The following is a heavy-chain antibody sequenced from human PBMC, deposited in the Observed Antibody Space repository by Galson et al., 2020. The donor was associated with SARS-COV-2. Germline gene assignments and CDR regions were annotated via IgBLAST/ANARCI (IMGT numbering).Heavy chain of an antibody. D-gene: IGHD3-22*01. CDR3: AAHYYDSSGPIDY. CDR2: IYTSGST. J-gene: IGHJ4*02. V-gene: IGHV4-4*07. Sequence: GLEWLGRIYTSGSTNYNPSLKSRVTMSVDTSKNQFSLKLSSVTAADTAVYYCAAHYYDSSGPIDYWGQGTLVTVSS.